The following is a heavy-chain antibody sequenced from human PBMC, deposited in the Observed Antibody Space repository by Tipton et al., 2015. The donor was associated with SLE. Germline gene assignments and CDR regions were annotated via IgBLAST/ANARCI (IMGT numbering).Heavy chain of an antibody. V-gene: IGHV4-38-2*01. D-gene: IGHD1-26*01. Sequence: TLSLTCAVSGNSVGSDYYWAWIRQPPGKALEWIGTIHRSGDTFYNPSLKRRVTISFDTSKKHFSLWLTSVTAADTAVYYCARTLGAIAHTVYDAFDIWGQGKMVTVSS. CDR3: ARTLGAIAHTVYDAFDI. J-gene: IGHJ3*02. CDR2: IHRSGDT. CDR1: GNSVGSDYY.